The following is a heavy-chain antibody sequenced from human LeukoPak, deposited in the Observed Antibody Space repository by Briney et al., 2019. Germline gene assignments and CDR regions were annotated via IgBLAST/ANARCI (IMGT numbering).Heavy chain of an antibody. CDR1: GFTFDDYA. Sequence: GGSLRLSWAASGFTFDDYAMPWVRQAPGKGLEWVSGISWNSGSIGYADSVKGRFTISRDNDKNSLYLQMNSLRAEDTALYYCAKDRSFDYWGQGTLVTVSS. V-gene: IGHV3-9*01. CDR3: AKDRSFDY. CDR2: ISWNSGSI. J-gene: IGHJ4*02.